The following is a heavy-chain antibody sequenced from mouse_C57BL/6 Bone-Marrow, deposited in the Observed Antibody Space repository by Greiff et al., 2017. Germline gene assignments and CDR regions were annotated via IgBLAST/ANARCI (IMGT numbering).Heavy chain of an antibody. D-gene: IGHD2-1*01. Sequence: QVQLQQPGTELVKPGASVKLSCKASGYTFTSYWMHWVKQRPGQGLEWIGNINPSNGGTNYNEKFKSKATLTVDKSSSTAYMQLSSLTSEDSAVYYCARPSLIYYGRWYFDVWGTGTTVTVSS. CDR2: INPSNGGT. CDR3: ARPSLIYYGRWYFDV. J-gene: IGHJ1*03. V-gene: IGHV1-53*01. CDR1: GYTFTSYW.